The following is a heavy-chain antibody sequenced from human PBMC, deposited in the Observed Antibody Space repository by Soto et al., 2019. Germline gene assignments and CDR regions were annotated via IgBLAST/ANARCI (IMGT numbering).Heavy chain of an antibody. CDR3: VRGGGSFDI. Sequence: PGGSLRLSCAASGFTFSNHWMSWGRQAPGKGLEWVANIKQDGSNKYYVDSVMGRFTISRDNAKNSLYLQMNSLRAEDTAVYYCVRGGGSFDIWGQGTMVTVS. J-gene: IGHJ3*02. CDR1: GFTFSNHW. D-gene: IGHD5-12*01. V-gene: IGHV3-7*01. CDR2: IKQDGSNK.